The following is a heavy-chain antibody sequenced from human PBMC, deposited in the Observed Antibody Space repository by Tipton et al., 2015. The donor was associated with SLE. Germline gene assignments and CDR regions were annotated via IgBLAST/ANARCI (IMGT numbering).Heavy chain of an antibody. CDR1: GFTFSSYA. J-gene: IGHJ4*02. V-gene: IGHV3-30-3*01. CDR2: ISYDGSNK. D-gene: IGHD7-27*01. Sequence: SLRLSCAASGFTFSSYAMHWVRQAPGKGLVWVAVISYDGSNKYYADSAKGRFTISRDNSKNTLYLQMNSLRAEDTAVYYCARDRGTGDLDYWGQGTLVTVSS. CDR3: ARDRGTGDLDY.